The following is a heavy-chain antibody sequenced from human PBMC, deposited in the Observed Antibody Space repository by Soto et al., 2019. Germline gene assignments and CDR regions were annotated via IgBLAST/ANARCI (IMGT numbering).Heavy chain of an antibody. D-gene: IGHD4-17*01. Sequence: SETLSLTCAVSGGSISSGGYSWSWIRQPPGKGLEWIGYINHSGSTNYNPSLKSRVTISVDTSKNQFSLKLSSVTAADTAVYYCARGLLTTVIHRDWFDPWGQGTLVTVSS. CDR1: GGSISSGGYS. V-gene: IGHV4-30-2*01. J-gene: IGHJ5*02. CDR3: ARGLLTTVIHRDWFDP. CDR2: INHSGST.